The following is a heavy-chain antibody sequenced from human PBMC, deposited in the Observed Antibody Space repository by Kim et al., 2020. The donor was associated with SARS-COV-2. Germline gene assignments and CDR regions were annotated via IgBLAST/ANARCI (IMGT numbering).Heavy chain of an antibody. CDR3: ARGDIAAAGIPYYYGMDV. J-gene: IGHJ6*02. V-gene: IGHV3-13*04. CDR1: GFTFSSYD. D-gene: IGHD6-13*01. Sequence: GGSLRLSCAASGFTFSSYDMHWVRQATGKGLEWVSAIGTAGGTYYSGYVKDRFTIYRENAKNYLYLQMNNLRAGDTAVYYFARGDIAAAGIPYYYGMDVWGQGTTVTVSS. CDR2: IGTAGGT.